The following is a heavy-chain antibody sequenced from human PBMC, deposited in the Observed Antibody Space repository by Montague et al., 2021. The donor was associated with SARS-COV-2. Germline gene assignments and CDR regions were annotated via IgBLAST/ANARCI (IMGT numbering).Heavy chain of an antibody. V-gene: IGHV4-34*01. D-gene: IGHD3-9*01. CDR1: TAAFNGYY. Sequence: SETLSLTCAVYTAAFNGYYWTWIRQPPGKGLEWIGEVSHPGSAQYNPSLKSRVTISVATSRKQVSLTLTSVTAADTATYYCARGVYNRVIFVVSPRCYFDYWGQGTMVAVSA. CDR2: VSHPGSA. CDR3: ARGVYNRVIFVVSPRCYFDY. J-gene: IGHJ4*02.